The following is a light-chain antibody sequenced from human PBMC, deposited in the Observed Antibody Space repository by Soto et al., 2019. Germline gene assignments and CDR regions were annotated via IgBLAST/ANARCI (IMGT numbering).Light chain of an antibody. V-gene: IGKV1-5*01. CDR3: QHYETYSST. Sequence: IQMTQSPFTLSASVGGRVTITCRASQTISSWLAWYQQIPGKAPKLLIYDASNLESGVPSRFSGSGSGTEFTLTISSLQPDDFATYYCQHYETYSSTFGQGTKVDIK. CDR2: DAS. CDR1: QTISSW. J-gene: IGKJ1*01.